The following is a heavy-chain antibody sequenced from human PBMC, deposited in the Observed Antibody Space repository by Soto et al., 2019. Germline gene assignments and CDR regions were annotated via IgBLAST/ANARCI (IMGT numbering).Heavy chain of an antibody. CDR1: GFTFSSYW. CDR2: IKQDGSEK. J-gene: IGHJ6*02. D-gene: IGHD6-13*01. CDR3: ARAGDSRYYYYHGMDV. Sequence: EVQLVESGGGLVQPGGSLRLSCAASGFTFSSYWMSWVRQAPGKGLEWVANIKQDGSEKYYVDSVKGRFTISRDNAKNSLYLQMNSLRAEDTAVYYCARAGDSRYYYYHGMDVWGQGTTVTVSS. V-gene: IGHV3-7*05.